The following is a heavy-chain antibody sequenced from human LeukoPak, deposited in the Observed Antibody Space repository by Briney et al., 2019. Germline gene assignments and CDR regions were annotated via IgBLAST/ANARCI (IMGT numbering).Heavy chain of an antibody. Sequence: NPGGPLRLSCAASGFTFSSYSMNWVRQAPGKGLEWVSSISSSSSYIYYADSVKGRFTISRDNAKNSLYLQMNSLRAEDTAVYYCARFARSGYYCDWGQGTLVTVSS. V-gene: IGHV3-21*01. CDR3: ARFARSGYYCD. J-gene: IGHJ4*02. D-gene: IGHD3-22*01. CDR2: ISSSSSYI. CDR1: GFTFSSYS.